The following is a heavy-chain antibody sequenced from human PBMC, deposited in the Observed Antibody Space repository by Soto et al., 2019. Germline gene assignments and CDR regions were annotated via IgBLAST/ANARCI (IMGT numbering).Heavy chain of an antibody. V-gene: IGHV4-39*01. CDR1: GDSISITSYY. CDR3: ASTKDETLYFDE. J-gene: IGHJ4*02. Sequence: TLSLTFTFSGDSISITSYYWGWGRQPPGKGLEWIGSIHYSGSTHYNPSLQSRVTISGDASKKQFSLKLRSVTAADTAVYDCASTKDETLYFDEWGQGTLVTVSS. D-gene: IGHD3-9*01. CDR2: IHYSGST.